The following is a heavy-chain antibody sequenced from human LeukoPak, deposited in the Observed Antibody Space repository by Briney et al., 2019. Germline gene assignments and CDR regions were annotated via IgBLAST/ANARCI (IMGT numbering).Heavy chain of an antibody. Sequence: GASVKVSCKASGYTFTGYFMHWVRQAPGQGLEWMGIINPSGGSTTYAQKFQGRVTMTRDMSTSTAYMELSSLRSEDTAVYYCGRDAGLSSAWGIIPGYYFDYWGQGTLVTVSS. V-gene: IGHV1-46*01. CDR1: GYTFTGYF. CDR3: GRDAGLSSAWGIIPGYYFDY. J-gene: IGHJ4*02. D-gene: IGHD6-19*01. CDR2: INPSGGST.